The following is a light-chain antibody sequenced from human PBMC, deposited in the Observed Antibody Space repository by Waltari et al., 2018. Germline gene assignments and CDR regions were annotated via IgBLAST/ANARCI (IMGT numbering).Light chain of an antibody. Sequence: EIVLTQSPGTLSLSPGERATLSCRSSESLSSRYLAWYQQKVGQAPRLLIFGASSRATGIPDRFRGSGSGTDFTLTITRLEPEDFAVYYCQQYDSLYSFGQGTRLEIK. V-gene: IGKV3-20*01. CDR2: GAS. J-gene: IGKJ2*03. CDR1: ESLSSRY. CDR3: QQYDSLYS.